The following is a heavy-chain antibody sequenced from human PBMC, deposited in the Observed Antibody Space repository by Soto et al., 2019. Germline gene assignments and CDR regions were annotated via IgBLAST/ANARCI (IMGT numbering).Heavy chain of an antibody. CDR2: IYYSGST. Sequence: PSVTLYLSCTFNCFCVPSTLFYCDLIGQSPGKGLVCIGSIYYSGSTHNTPSLKCRVTMSADTYTNQFSLKLMSVTAADTAVYFCACIFSGGYSYGFYYYGMDVWGQGTTVS. CDR1: CFCVPSTLFY. V-gene: IGHV4-39*01. D-gene: IGHD5-18*01. J-gene: IGHJ6*02. CDR3: ACIFSGGYSYGFYYYGMDV.